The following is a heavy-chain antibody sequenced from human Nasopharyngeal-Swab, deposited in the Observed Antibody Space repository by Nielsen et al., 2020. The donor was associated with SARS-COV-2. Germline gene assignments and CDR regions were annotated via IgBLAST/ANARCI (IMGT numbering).Heavy chain of an antibody. Sequence: GESLKTSCAASGFTYWMNWVRQAPGKGLEWVGNIGQDGGGKKYVDSVKGRFTISRDNANNLLYLQMNSLRAEDTAVYYCVRDRGYYTFTDWGQGTLVTVSS. V-gene: IGHV3-7*01. CDR3: VRDRGYYTFTD. CDR2: IGQDGGGK. D-gene: IGHD2/OR15-2a*01. CDR1: GFTYW. J-gene: IGHJ4*02.